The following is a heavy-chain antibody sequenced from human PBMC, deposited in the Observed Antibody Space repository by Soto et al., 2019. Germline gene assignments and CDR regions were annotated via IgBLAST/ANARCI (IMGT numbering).Heavy chain of an antibody. J-gene: IGHJ6*02. CDR2: IEHSGSA. CDR1: RDGMIGCD. CDR3: ARDNPSRYCTGARCYYYHGMDV. V-gene: IGHV4-59*01. Sequence: XETLGHSCAVSRDGMIGCDGGWIRHPPGKGLEWIGCIEHSGSANYNPSLKSRVTISADTSKNPLSLKLSSMTAGDTAVYYCARDNPSRYCTGARCYYYHGMDVWAQGTAVTV. D-gene: IGHD2-8*02.